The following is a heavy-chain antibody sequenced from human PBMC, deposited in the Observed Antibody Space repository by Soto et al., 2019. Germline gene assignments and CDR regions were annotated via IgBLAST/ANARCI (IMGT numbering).Heavy chain of an antibody. CDR2: LFYSGSS. CDR3: ARHPNYYDSSRYEDFDW. Sequence: QLQLQESGPGLVKPSEALSLTCTVSGGSINIGKRYWGWVRQPPGKGLEWIGSLFYSGSSYYNPSLKSRVSISVDTSRNQFSLKVNSVPAADTAVYYCARHPNYYDSSRYEDFDWWGQGTLVTVSS. CDR1: GGSINIGKRY. D-gene: IGHD3-22*01. J-gene: IGHJ4*02. V-gene: IGHV4-39*01.